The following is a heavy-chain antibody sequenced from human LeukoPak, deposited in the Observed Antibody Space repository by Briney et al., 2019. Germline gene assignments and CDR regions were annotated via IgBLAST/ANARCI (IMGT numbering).Heavy chain of an antibody. CDR2: INHSGST. J-gene: IGHJ4*02. Sequence: SETLSLTCVVYGGSFSGYYWSWIRQPPGKGLEWIGEINHSGSTNYNPSLKSRVTISVDTSKNQFSLKLSSVTAADTAVYYCARGPTVVTPSHFDYWGQGTLVTVSS. D-gene: IGHD4-23*01. CDR1: GGSFSGYY. V-gene: IGHV4-34*01. CDR3: ARGPTVVTPSHFDY.